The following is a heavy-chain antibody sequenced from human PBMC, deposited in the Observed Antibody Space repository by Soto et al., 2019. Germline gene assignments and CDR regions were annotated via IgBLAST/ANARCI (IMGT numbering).Heavy chain of an antibody. J-gene: IGHJ5*02. V-gene: IGHV1-69*13. D-gene: IGHD6-19*01. Sequence: GASVKVSCKASGGTFSSYAISWVRQAPGQGLEWMGGIIPIFGTANYAQKFQGRVTITADESTSTAYMELSSLRSEDTAVYYCAPRELYSSGWYRGFDPWGQGTLVTVSS. CDR1: GGTFSSYA. CDR3: APRELYSSGWYRGFDP. CDR2: IIPIFGTA.